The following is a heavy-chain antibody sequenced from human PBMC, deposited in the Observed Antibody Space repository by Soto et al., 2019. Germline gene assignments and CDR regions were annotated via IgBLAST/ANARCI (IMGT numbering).Heavy chain of an antibody. J-gene: IGHJ3*02. CDR3: ASQTRDPSDGARHLLRAAFDI. CDR1: GGTFSSYA. V-gene: IGHV1-69*13. D-gene: IGHD2-2*01. CDR2: IIPIFGTA. Sequence: GASVKVSCKASGGTFSSYAISWVRQAPGQGLEWMGGIIPIFGTANYAQKFQGRVTITADESTSTAYMELSSLRSEDTAVYYCASQTRDPSDGARHLLRAAFDIWGQGTMVTVSS.